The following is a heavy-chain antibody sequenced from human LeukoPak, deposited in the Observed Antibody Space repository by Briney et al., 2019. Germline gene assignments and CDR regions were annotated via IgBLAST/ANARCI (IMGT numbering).Heavy chain of an antibody. V-gene: IGHV3-48*03. Sequence: TGGSLRLSCAASGFTFSSYEMNWVRQAPGKGLEWVSYISSSGSTIYYADSVKGRFTISRDNAKNSLYLQMNSLRAEDTAVYYCAREVTTAFNDYYFDYWGQGTLVTVSS. J-gene: IGHJ4*02. CDR3: AREVTTAFNDYYFDY. CDR2: ISSSGSTI. CDR1: GFTFSSYE. D-gene: IGHD4-17*01.